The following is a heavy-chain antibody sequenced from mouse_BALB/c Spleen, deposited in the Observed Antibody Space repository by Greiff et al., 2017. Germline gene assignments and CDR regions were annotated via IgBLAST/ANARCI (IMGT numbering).Heavy chain of an antibody. D-gene: IGHD2-12*01. CDR2: IDPSDSYT. CDR3: TRCPLRHLFDY. J-gene: IGHJ2*01. CDR1: GYTFTSYW. V-gene: IGHV1S127*01. Sequence: QVQLQQPGAELVKPGASVKMSCKASGYTFTSYWMHWVKQRPGQGLEWIGVIDPSDSYTSYNQKFKGKATLTVDTSSSTAYMQLSSLTSEDSAVYYCTRCPLRHLFDYWGQGTTLTVSS.